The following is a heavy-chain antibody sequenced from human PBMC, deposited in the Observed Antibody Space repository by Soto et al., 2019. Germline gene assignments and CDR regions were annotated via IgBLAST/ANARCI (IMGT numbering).Heavy chain of an antibody. CDR3: ARDFKAVAGNLPYYYYGMDV. CDR2: ISSSSSYI. Sequence: EVQLVESGGGLVKPGGSLRLSCAASGFTFSSYSMNWVRQAPGKGLEWVSSISSSSSYIYYADSVKGRFTISRDNAKNSLYLQMNSLRAEDTAVYYCARDFKAVAGNLPYYYYGMDVW. V-gene: IGHV3-21*01. D-gene: IGHD6-19*01. CDR1: GFTFSSYS. J-gene: IGHJ6*01.